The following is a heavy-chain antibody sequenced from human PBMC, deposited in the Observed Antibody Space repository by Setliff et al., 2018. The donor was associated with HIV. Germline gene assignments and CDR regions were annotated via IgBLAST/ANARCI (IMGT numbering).Heavy chain of an antibody. Sequence: SETLSLTCTVSGGSIISSSYYWGWIRQPPGKGLEWIGTMYYRGTTYNNPSLKSRVTFSADTSKNQFSLNLNSVTATDTAVYYCVRQGLTVNRGVPAPILYHFDYWGQGILVTVSS. CDR1: GGSIISSSYY. CDR2: MYYRGTT. J-gene: IGHJ4*02. V-gene: IGHV4-39*01. D-gene: IGHD3-10*01. CDR3: VRQGLTVNRGVPAPILYHFDY.